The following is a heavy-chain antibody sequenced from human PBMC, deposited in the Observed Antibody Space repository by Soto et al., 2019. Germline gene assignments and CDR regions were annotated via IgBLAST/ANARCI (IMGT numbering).Heavy chain of an antibody. CDR2: IYSGGST. J-gene: IGHJ4*02. CDR3: AREARDFWSGYSDY. CDR1: GFTVSSNY. D-gene: IGHD3-3*01. V-gene: IGHV3-66*01. Sequence: EVQLVASGGGLVQPGGSLRLSCAASGFTVSSNYMSWVRQAPGKGLEWVSVIYSGGSTYYADSVKGRFTISRDNSKNTLYLQMNSLRAEDTAVYYCAREARDFWSGYSDYWGQGTLVTVSS.